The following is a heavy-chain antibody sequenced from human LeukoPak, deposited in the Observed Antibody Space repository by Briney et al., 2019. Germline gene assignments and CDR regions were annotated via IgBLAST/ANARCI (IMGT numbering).Heavy chain of an antibody. Sequence: PSETLSLTCAVFGGSFSAYYWSWIRQPPGKGLEWIGEINHSGSTNYNPSLKSRVTISVDTSKNQFSLKLSSVTAADTALYYCARCYGDHRRYWFDPWGQGTLVTVSS. CDR2: INHSGST. V-gene: IGHV4-34*01. J-gene: IGHJ5*02. D-gene: IGHD4-17*01. CDR3: ARCYGDHRRYWFDP. CDR1: GGSFSAYY.